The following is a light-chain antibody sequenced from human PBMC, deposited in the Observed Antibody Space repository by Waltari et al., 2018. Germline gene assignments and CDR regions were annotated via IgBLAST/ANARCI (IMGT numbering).Light chain of an antibody. J-gene: IGKJ1*01. CDR3: MQGSHAWT. V-gene: IGKV2-30*02. CDR1: QSLVHTDGNTY. Sequence: DVVLTQSPLSLPVTLGQPASISCRSSQSLVHTDGNTYLNWFQQRPGQSPRRLISHVSNRDSGVPDRFSGSGSGTDFTLKISRVEAEDVGVYYCMQGSHAWTFGQGTKVEIK. CDR2: HVS.